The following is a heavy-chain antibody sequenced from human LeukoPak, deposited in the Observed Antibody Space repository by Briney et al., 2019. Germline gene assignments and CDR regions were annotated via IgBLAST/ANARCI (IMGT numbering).Heavy chain of an antibody. V-gene: IGHV4-30-2*01. CDR3: ARGIAVAGTTFDY. CDR1: GGSISSGGYS. Sequence: PSETLSLTCAVSGGSISSGGYSWSWIRQPPGKGLEWIGYIYHSGSTYYNPSLKSRVTISVDRSKNQFSLKLRSVTAADTAVYYCARGIAVAGTTFDYWGQGTLVTVSS. J-gene: IGHJ4*02. CDR2: IYHSGST. D-gene: IGHD6-19*01.